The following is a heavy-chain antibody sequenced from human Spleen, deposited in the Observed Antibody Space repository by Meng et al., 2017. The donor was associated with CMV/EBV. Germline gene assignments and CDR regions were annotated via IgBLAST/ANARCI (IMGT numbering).Heavy chain of an antibody. CDR1: GFTFSNYA. CDR2: ISGSGGST. Sequence: GESLKISCAASGFTFSNYAMSWVRQAPGKGLEWVSAISGSGGSTYYADSVKGRFTISRDNSKNTLYLQMNSLRAEDTAVYYCARDRGYCSSTSCYYYGMDVWGQGTTVTVSS. CDR3: ARDRGYCSSTSCYYYGMDV. V-gene: IGHV3-23*01. D-gene: IGHD2-2*01. J-gene: IGHJ6*02.